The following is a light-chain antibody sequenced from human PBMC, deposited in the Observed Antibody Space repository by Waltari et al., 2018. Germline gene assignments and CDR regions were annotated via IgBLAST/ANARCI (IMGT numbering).Light chain of an antibody. CDR2: GAS. CDR3: QQYNNWPPFLT. J-gene: IGKJ4*01. Sequence: EIVMTQSPATLSVSPGERATLCCRASQSVSSNLAWYQQKPGQAPRLLIYGASTRATGIPARFSGSGSGTEFTLTISSLQSEDFAVYYCQQYNNWPPFLTFGGGTKVEIK. V-gene: IGKV3-15*01. CDR1: QSVSSN.